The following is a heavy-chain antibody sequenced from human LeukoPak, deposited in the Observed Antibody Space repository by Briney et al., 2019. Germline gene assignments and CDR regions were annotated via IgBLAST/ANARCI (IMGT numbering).Heavy chain of an antibody. D-gene: IGHD5-12*01. CDR2: VYYSGTT. Sequence: SETLSLTCTVSGGSITNSSNYWGWIRQPPGKGLEWIGNVYYSGTTYYNPSLKSRVTISVDTSKNQFSLELSSVTAADTAVYYCARRPVATITFDYWGQGTLVTVSS. CDR3: ARRPVATITFDY. J-gene: IGHJ4*02. V-gene: IGHV4-39*01. CDR1: GGSITNSSNY.